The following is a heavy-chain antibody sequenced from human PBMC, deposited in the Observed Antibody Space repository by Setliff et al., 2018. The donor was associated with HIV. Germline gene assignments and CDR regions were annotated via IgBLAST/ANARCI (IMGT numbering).Heavy chain of an antibody. CDR2: SNPNSGDT. CDR1: GYTFTDYS. D-gene: IGHD3-16*01. CDR3: ATVDDASQIYFDY. J-gene: IGHJ4*02. V-gene: IGHV1-2*02. Sequence: GASVKVSCKASGYTFTDYSIHWVRQAPGQGLEWMGWSNPNSGDTKYAQNFQGRVTMTRDTSVSTAYMELSRLTSDDTAVYYCATVDDASQIYFDYWGQGTLVTVSS.